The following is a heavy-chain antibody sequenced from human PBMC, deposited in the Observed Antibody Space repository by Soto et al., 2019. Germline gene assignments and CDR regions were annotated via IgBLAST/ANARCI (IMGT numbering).Heavy chain of an antibody. J-gene: IGHJ4*02. CDR2: ISGSGIST. D-gene: IGHD3-22*01. CDR3: AKTSEGSAYSAFDC. CDR1: GLTFSSYA. V-gene: IGHV3-23*01. Sequence: EVQLLESGGGLVQPGGSLRLSCAASGLTFSSYAMSWVRQAPGKGLEWVSGISGSGISTYYADSVKGRFTISRGNSKNTLYLQMNSLRAEDTAVYYCAKTSEGSAYSAFDCWGQGTLVSVSS.